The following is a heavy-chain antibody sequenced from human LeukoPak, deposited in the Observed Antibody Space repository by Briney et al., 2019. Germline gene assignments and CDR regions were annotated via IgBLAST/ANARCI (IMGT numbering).Heavy chain of an antibody. V-gene: IGHV4-4*07. CDR2: IYTSGST. J-gene: IGHJ6*03. CDR1: GGSISSYY. Sequence: SETLSLTCTASGGSISSYYWSWIRQPAGKGLEWIGRIYTSGSTNYNPSLKSRVTMSVDTSKNQFSLTLSSVTAADTAVYYCARDNNGDYSLGVYYMDVWGKGTTVTVSS. D-gene: IGHD4-17*01. CDR3: ARDNNGDYSLGVYYMDV.